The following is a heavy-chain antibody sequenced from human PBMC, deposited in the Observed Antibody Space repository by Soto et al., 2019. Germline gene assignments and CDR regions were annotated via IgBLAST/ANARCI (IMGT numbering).Heavy chain of an antibody. J-gene: IGHJ4*02. V-gene: IGHV1-2*02. D-gene: IGHD1-1*01. CDR1: GYNFNDYF. CDR3: AAETGADTFDY. CDR2: IKPRSGET. Sequence: QVHLVQSGDEVGEPGASVKVSCKASGYNFNDYFMHWVRQAPGQGLEWLGWIKPRSGETKYEQKFHGRVTLTSDMSISTAYMEVTLGTSDDTAVYFCAAETGADTFDYWGQGTLVIVST.